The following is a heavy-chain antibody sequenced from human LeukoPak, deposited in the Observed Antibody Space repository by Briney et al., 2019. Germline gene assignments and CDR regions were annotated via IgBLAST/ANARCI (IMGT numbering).Heavy chain of an antibody. D-gene: IGHD6-19*01. J-gene: IGHJ6*02. CDR3: AGTTGIAVAGNDYYYYYGMDA. CDR2: INHSGST. Sequence: SETLSLTCAVYGGSFSGYYWSWIRQPPGKGLEWIGEINHSGSTNYNPSLKSRVTISVDTSKNQFSLKLSSVTAADTAVYYCAGTTGIAVAGNDYYYYYGMDAWGQGTTVTVSS. CDR1: GGSFSGYY. V-gene: IGHV4-34*01.